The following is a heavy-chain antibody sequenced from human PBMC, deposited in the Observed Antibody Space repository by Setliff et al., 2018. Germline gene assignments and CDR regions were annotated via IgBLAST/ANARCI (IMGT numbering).Heavy chain of an antibody. CDR3: ARDNTIVGATDY. CDR1: GGSITSGSYY. V-gene: IGHV4-61*02. CDR2: LHTSGTT. Sequence: SETLSLTCAVSGGSITSGSYYWSWIRQPAGEGPEWIGRLHTSGTTDYNPSLKGRVTISADTSTNHFSLKLTSVTAADTAVYYCARDNTIVGATDYWGQGALVTVSS. D-gene: IGHD1-26*01. J-gene: IGHJ4*02.